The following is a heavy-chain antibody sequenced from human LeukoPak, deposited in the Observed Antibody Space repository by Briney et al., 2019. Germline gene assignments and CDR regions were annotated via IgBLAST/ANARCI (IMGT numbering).Heavy chain of an antibody. J-gene: IGHJ5*02. D-gene: IGHD3-22*01. V-gene: IGHV4-4*07. Sequence: PSDTLSLTCTVSGGSISSYYWSWIRQPAGKGLEWIGRIYTSGSTNYNPSLKSRVTMSVDTSKNQFSLKLSSVTAADTAVYYCARDGLADYDSSGYYLSNWFDPWGQGTLVTVSS. CDR2: IYTSGST. CDR3: ARDGLADYDSSGYYLSNWFDP. CDR1: GGSISSYY.